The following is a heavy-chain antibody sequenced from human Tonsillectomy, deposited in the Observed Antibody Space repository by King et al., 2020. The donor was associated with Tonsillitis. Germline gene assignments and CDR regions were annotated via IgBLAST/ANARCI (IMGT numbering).Heavy chain of an antibody. D-gene: IGHD3-10*01. CDR2: ISGSGSTI. Sequence: VQLVESGGGLVKPGGSLRLSCAASGFTFSDYYMSWIRQAPGKGLEWLSYISGSGSTIYYADSVKGRFTISRDNAKKSLYLQMNSLRAGDTAVYYCARDVYGSRTYFNVDAFDIWGQGTMVTVSS. CDR3: ARDVYGSRTYFNVDAFDI. CDR1: GFTFSDYY. J-gene: IGHJ3*02. V-gene: IGHV3-11*01.